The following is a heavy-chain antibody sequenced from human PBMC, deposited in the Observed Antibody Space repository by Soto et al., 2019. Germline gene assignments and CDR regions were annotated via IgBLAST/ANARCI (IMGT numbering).Heavy chain of an antibody. Sequence: GEALKISWKGSGYSFTSYWIGWVRQMPGKGLELMGSIYPGDSDTRYSPSFQGQVTISAEKSIITAYLQWSSLKASDTAMYYCAISAYYYDSSGYYTAGFHXWGQGTLVTVSX. CDR3: AISAYYYDSSGYYTAGFHX. V-gene: IGHV5-51*01. J-gene: IGHJ4*02. D-gene: IGHD3-22*01. CDR2: IYPGDSDT. CDR1: GYSFTSYW.